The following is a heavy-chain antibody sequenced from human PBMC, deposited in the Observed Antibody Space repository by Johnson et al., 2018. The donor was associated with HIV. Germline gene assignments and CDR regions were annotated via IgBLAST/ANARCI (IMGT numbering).Heavy chain of an antibody. Sequence: QVQLVESGGGVVQPGRSLRLSCVVSGFTFSSYGMHWVRQAPGKGLEWVAFIRYDGSNKYYADSVKGRFTISRDNSKNTLYLQMNSLRAEDTAVYYCAKDNIVVVSRDAFDIWGQGTMVTVSS. D-gene: IGHD2-15*01. CDR3: AKDNIVVVSRDAFDI. CDR2: IRYDGSNK. J-gene: IGHJ3*02. V-gene: IGHV3-30*02. CDR1: GFTFSSYG.